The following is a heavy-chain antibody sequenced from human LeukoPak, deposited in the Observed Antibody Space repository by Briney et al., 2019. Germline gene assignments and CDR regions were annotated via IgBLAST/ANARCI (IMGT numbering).Heavy chain of an antibody. CDR2: MNPDSGNT. Sequence: ASVKVSCKASGYTFTSYDINWVRQATGQGLEWMGWMNPDSGNTGYAQKFQGRVTMTRNTSISTAYMELSSLRSEDTAVYYCARVGQQLDYFDYWGQGTLVTVSS. V-gene: IGHV1-8*01. CDR3: ARVGQQLDYFDY. J-gene: IGHJ4*02. CDR1: GYTFTSYD. D-gene: IGHD6-13*01.